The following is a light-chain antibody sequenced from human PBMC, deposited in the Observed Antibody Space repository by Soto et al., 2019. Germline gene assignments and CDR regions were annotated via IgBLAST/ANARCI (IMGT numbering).Light chain of an antibody. Sequence: QSALTQPASVSGSPGQSITISCTGTSSDVGASNYVSWYQQHPGEAPKLMISDVTDRPSGVSYRFSGSKSGSTASLTISGHQAEDEADYFCTSYTTNSTVVFGGGTKLTVL. J-gene: IGLJ2*01. V-gene: IGLV2-14*03. CDR1: SSDVGASNY. CDR2: DVT. CDR3: TSYTTNSTVV.